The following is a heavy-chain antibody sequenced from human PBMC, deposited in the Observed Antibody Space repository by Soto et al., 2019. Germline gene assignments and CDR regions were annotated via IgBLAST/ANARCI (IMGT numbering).Heavy chain of an antibody. CDR3: ARHALVLRLYGPTAAWFDS. D-gene: IGHD2-2*02. CDR2: INPNSGGT. CDR1: GYTFSAYY. J-gene: IGHJ5*01. V-gene: IGHV1-2*02. Sequence: ASVKVSCRSSGYTFSAYYVHWVRQAPGQGLEWMGWINPNSGGTKYAQKFQGRVTMTSDSSISTAYMELSRLTSDDTAIYYCARHALVLRLYGPTAAWFDSSGHGTLVTVSS.